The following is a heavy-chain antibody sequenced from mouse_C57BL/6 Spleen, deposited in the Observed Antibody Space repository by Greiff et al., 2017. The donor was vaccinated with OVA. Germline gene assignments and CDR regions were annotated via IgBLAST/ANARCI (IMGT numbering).Heavy chain of an antibody. J-gene: IGHJ2*01. CDR2: IYPGSGST. CDR3: AIWGTYYSNYFDY. V-gene: IGHV1-55*01. CDR1: GYTFTSYW. Sequence: QVQLQQPGAELVKPGASVKMSCKASGYTFTSYWITWVKQRPGQGLEWIGDIYPGSGSTNYNEKFKSKATLTVDTSSSPAYMQLSSLTSEDSAVNYCAIWGTYYSNYFDYWGQGTTLTVSA. D-gene: IGHD2-5*01.